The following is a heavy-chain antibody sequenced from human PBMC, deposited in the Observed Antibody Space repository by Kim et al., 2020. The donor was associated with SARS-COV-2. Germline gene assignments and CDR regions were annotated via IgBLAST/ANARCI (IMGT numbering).Heavy chain of an antibody. CDR2: VYHSGRT. CDR1: GASFSDYS. V-gene: IGHV4-59*01. J-gene: IGHJ6*01. Sequence: SETLSLTCTLSGASFSDYSWTWIRQPPGKGLEWVGSVYHSGRTSYTSSLKGRVTISLDTSKNQISLKLISVTPADSAIYYCARDRVIHPNVELLMNY. CDR3: ARDRVIHPNVELLMNY. D-gene: IGHD1-7*01.